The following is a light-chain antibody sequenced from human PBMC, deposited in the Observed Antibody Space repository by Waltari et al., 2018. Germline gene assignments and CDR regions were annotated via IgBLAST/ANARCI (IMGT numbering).Light chain of an antibody. V-gene: IGKV1-39*01. Sequence: IHLTQSPSSLSASIGNRVTIPCRASQSISSYLNWYQQKPGKAPKLLIYAASSLQSGVPSRFSGSGSGTDFTLTISSLQPEDFATYYCQQSYSTPWTFGQGTKVEIK. CDR3: QQSYSTPWT. CDR2: AAS. CDR1: QSISSY. J-gene: IGKJ1*01.